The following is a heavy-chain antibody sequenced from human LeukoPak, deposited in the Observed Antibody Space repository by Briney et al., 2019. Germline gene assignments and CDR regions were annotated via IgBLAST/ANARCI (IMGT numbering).Heavy chain of an antibody. CDR1: GGSISSFH. D-gene: IGHD3-22*01. V-gene: IGHV4-59*08. CDR2: IYYSGNT. Sequence: PSETLSLTCTVSGGSISSFHWSWIRQPPGKGLEWIGFIYYSGNTKYNPSLKGRVTISVDTSKNQFSLNLSSVTAADTAVYYCARHPYDSSGYPYYSDYWGQGTLVTVSS. CDR3: ARHPYDSSGYPYYSDY. J-gene: IGHJ4*02.